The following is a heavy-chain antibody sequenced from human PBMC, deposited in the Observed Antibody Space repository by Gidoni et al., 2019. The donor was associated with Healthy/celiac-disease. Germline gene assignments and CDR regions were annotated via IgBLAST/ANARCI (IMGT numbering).Heavy chain of an antibody. CDR2: IYYSGST. V-gene: IGHV4-59*08. D-gene: IGHD5-18*01. J-gene: IGHJ4*02. CDR1: GGSIRSYY. CDR3: ARLGQGGYSYGPIDY. Sequence: QVQLQESGSGLVKPSETLSLTCTVSGGSIRSYYWSWIRQPPGKGLEWLGYIYYSGSTNYNPSLKSRVTISVDTSKNQFSLKLSSVTTADTAVYYCARLGQGGYSYGPIDYWGQGTLVTVSS.